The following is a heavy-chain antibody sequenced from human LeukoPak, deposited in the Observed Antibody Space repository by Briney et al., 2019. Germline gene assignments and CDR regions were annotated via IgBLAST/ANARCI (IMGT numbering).Heavy chain of an antibody. J-gene: IGHJ3*02. CDR1: GGSISSGDYY. CDR3: ASGLWFGELNI. Sequence: PSETLSLTCTVSGGSISSGDYYWSWIRQPPGKGLEWIGYIYYSGSTYYNPSLKSRVTISVDTSKNQFSLKLSSVTAADTAVYYCASGLWFGELNIWGQGTMVTVYS. D-gene: IGHD3-10*01. V-gene: IGHV4-30-4*08. CDR2: IYYSGST.